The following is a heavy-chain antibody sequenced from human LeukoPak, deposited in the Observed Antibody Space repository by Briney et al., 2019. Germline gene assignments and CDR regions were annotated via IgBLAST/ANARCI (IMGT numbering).Heavy chain of an antibody. CDR1: GFTFSSYA. V-gene: IGHV3-30*01. CDR2: ISYDGSNK. CDR3: AREAPSSSCLDY. J-gene: IGHJ4*02. Sequence: PGGSLRLSCAASGFTFSSYAMHWVRQAPGKGLEWVAVISYDGSNKYYADSVKGRFTISRDNSKNTLYLQMNSLRAEDTAVYYCAREAPSSSCLDYWGQGTLVTVSS. D-gene: IGHD6-13*01.